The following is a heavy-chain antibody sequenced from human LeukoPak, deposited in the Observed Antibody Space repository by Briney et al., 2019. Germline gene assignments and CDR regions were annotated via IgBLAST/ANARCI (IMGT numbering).Heavy chain of an antibody. CDR1: GYTFTGYY. D-gene: IGHD6-13*01. CDR2: INPNSGGT. CDR3: ARVGSSWYGGFDY. J-gene: IGHJ4*02. V-gene: IGHV1-2*02. Sequence: APVKVSCKASGYTFTGYYMHWVRQAPGQGLEWMGWINPNSGGTNYAQKFQGRVTMTRDTSISTAYMELSRLRSDDTAVYYCARVGSSWYGGFDYWGQGTLVTVSS.